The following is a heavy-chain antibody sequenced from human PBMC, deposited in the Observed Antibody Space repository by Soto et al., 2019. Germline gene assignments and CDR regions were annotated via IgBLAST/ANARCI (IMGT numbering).Heavy chain of an antibody. Sequence: GGSLRLSCAASGFTFSNYAMHWVRQAPGKGLEWVSLISWDGGSTYYADSVKGRFTISRDNSKNSLYLQMNSLRTEDTALYYCAKESVDTAMVFDYWGQGTLVTVSS. D-gene: IGHD5-18*01. J-gene: IGHJ4*02. CDR1: GFTFSNYA. CDR3: AKESVDTAMVFDY. CDR2: ISWDGGST. V-gene: IGHV3-43*01.